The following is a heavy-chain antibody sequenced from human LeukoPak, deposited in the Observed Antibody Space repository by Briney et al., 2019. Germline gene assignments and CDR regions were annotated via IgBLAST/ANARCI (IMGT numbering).Heavy chain of an antibody. CDR3: ARLRDGYNWGSGGAFDI. D-gene: IGHD5-24*01. V-gene: IGHV5-51*01. J-gene: IGHJ3*02. CDR1: GYSFTSYW. CDR2: IYPGDSDT. Sequence: GESLKISCKGSGYSFTSYWIGWVRQMPGKGLEWMGIIYPGDSDTRYSPSFQGQVTISADKSISTAYLQWSSLKASDTAMYYCARLRDGYNWGSGGAFDIWGQGTMVTASS.